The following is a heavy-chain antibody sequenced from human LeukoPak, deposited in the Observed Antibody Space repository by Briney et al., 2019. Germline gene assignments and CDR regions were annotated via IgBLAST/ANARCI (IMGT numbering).Heavy chain of an antibody. CDR2: IYYSGST. CDR3: ARVYWNYFDY. CDR1: GGSISSYY. V-gene: IGHV4-59*01. Sequence: PSETLSLTCTVSGGSISSYYWSWIRQPPGKGLEWIGYIYYSGSTNYNPYLKSRVTISVDTSKNQFSLKLSSVTAADTAVYYCARVYWNYFDYWGQGTLVTVSS. D-gene: IGHD2-15*01. J-gene: IGHJ4*02.